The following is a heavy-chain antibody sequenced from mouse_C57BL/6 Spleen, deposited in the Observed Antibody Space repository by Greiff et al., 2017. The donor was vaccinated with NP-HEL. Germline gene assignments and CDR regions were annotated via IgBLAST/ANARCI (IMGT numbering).Heavy chain of an antibody. V-gene: IGHV1-15*01. J-gene: IGHJ3*01. CDR2: IDPETGGT. CDR3: TRWRDYAY. Sequence: VQLQQSGAELVRPGASVTLSCKASGYTFTDYEMHWVKQTPVHGLEWIGAIDPETGGTAYNQKFKGKAILTADKSSSTAYMELRSLTSEDSAVYYCTRWRDYAYWGQGTLVTVSA. CDR1: GYTFTDYE. D-gene: IGHD2-13*01.